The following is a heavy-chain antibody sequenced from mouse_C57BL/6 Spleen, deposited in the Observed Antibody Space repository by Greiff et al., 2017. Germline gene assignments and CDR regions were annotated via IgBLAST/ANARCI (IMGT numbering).Heavy chain of an antibody. V-gene: IGHV1-61*01. CDR3: ARWGNPFDY. D-gene: IGHD2-1*01. Sequence: QVQLQQPGAELVRPGSSVKLSCKASGYTFTSYWMDWVKQRPGQGLEWIGNIYPSDSETHYNQKFKDKATLTVDKSSSTAYMQLSSLTSEDAAVYCCARWGNPFDYWGQGTTLTVSS. J-gene: IGHJ2*01. CDR2: IYPSDSET. CDR1: GYTFTSYW.